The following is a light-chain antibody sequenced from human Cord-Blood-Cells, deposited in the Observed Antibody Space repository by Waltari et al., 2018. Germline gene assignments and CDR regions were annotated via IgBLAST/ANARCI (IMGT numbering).Light chain of an antibody. V-gene: IGLV2-23*01. CDR2: EGS. Sequence: QSALTQPASVSGSPGQSITIPCTRTSSDVGSYNLVSWYQQHPGKAPALMLYEGSKRPSRVSICISGSESNYGATASLSISELQDEDDAYCCCYSGTGSGVFGGGTKLTVL. CDR3: YSGTGSGV. J-gene: IGLJ3*02. CDR1: SSDVGSYNL.